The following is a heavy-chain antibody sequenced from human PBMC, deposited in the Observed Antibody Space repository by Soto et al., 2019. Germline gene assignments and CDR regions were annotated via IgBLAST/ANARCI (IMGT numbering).Heavy chain of an antibody. CDR1: GDSVSSAY. J-gene: IGHJ4*02. V-gene: IGHV4-31*03. CDR3: ARTDAYNSSFFAS. D-gene: IGHD6-6*01. Sequence: QVQLQEMGPGLVKPSQTLTITCTVSGDSVSSAYWSWIRQLPGKGLEWMGNIYHTGRTFYNPSLKSRVAISIDTSKPLFSLKVRSVTAADTAVYYCARTDAYNSSFFASWGQGTVVTVSS. CDR2: IYHTGRT.